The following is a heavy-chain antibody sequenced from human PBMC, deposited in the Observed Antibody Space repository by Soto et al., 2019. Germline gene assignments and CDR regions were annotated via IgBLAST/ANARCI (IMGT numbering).Heavy chain of an antibody. J-gene: IGHJ5*02. CDR1: GFTFSSYS. Sequence: EVQLVESGGGLVKPGGSLRLSCAASGFTFSSYSMNWVRQAPGKGLEWVSSISSSSSYIYYADSVKGRFTISRDNAKNSLYLQMNSLRAEDTAVYYCARDTTQKAYYDLWASSNWFDPWGQGTLVTVSS. CDR2: ISSSSSYI. V-gene: IGHV3-21*01. CDR3: ARDTTQKAYYDLWASSNWFDP. D-gene: IGHD3-3*01.